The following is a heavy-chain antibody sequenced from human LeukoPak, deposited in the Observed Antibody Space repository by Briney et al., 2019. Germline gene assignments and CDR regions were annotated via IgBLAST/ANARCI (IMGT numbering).Heavy chain of an antibody. CDR2: INHSGST. CDR3: ARSASTTVHYFDY. CDR1: GGSFSGYY. V-gene: IGHV4-34*01. J-gene: IGHJ4*02. D-gene: IGHD3-10*01. Sequence: PSETLSLTCAVYGGSFSGYYWSWIRQPPGKGLEWIGEINHSGSTNYNPSLKSRVTISVDTSKNQFSLKLSSVAAADTAVYYCARSASTTVHYFDYWGQGTLVAVSS.